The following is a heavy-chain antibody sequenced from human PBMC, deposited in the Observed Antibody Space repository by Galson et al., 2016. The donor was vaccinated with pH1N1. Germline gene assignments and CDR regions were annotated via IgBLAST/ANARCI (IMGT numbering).Heavy chain of an antibody. Sequence: SVKVSCKVSGYTLTEASIHWVRQAPGKGLEWMGGFDPENGEMTYAQKFQDRVIMTEDTSTDTVYMELSSLRSEDTAVYYCVTVGLWLDYFDYWGQGTLVTVSS. V-gene: IGHV1-24*01. CDR2: FDPENGEM. J-gene: IGHJ4*02. CDR3: VTVGLWLDYFDY. CDR1: GYTLTEAS. D-gene: IGHD2-21*01.